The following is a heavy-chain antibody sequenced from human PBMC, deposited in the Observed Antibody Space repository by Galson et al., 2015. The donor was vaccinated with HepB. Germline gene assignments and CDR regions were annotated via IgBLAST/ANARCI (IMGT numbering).Heavy chain of an antibody. V-gene: IGHV3-74*01. Sequence: SLRLSCAASGFTFDHYWIHWVRQAPGKGLMWVPRINADGSDTGYADSAEGRFTISRDNAKSVLYLQMDSLTVADTAVYYCARDSGSYPFDYWGQGTLVTVSS. CDR1: GFTFDHYW. D-gene: IGHD1-26*01. CDR3: ARDSGSYPFDY. CDR2: INADGSDT. J-gene: IGHJ4*02.